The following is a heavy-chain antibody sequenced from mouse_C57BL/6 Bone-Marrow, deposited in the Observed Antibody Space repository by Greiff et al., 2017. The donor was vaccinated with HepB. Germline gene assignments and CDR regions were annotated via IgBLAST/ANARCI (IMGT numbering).Heavy chain of an antibody. CDR1: GFTFSSYA. V-gene: IGHV5-4*01. CDR2: ISDGGSYT. D-gene: IGHD4-1*01. J-gene: IGHJ3*01. CDR3: ARDKLTGTTWFAY. Sequence: DVKLVESGGGLVKPGGSLKLSCAASGFTFSSYAMSWVRQTPEKRLEWVATISDGGSYTYYPDNVKGRFTISRDNAKNNLYLQMSHLKSEDTAMYYCARDKLTGTTWFAYWGQGTLVTVSA.